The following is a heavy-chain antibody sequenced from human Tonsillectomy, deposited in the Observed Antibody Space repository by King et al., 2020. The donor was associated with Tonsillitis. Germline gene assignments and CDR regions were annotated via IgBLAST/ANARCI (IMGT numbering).Heavy chain of an antibody. D-gene: IGHD3-22*01. Sequence: VQLQESGPGLVKPSETLSLTCTVSSSSISSYYWSWIRQPPGKGLEWIGYINYSGSTNYNPSLKSRVTISVGTSHNQFSLKLSSVTAADTAVYYCARVYYDTSGYYPFDYWGQGTLITVSS. J-gene: IGHJ4*02. CDR1: SSSISSYY. CDR2: INYSGST. CDR3: ARVYYDTSGYYPFDY. V-gene: IGHV4-59*01.